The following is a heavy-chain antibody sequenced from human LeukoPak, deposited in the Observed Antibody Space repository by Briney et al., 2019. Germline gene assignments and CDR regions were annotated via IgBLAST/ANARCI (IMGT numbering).Heavy chain of an antibody. CDR1: GGSFSGYY. D-gene: IGHD3-22*01. CDR2: INHSGST. J-gene: IGHJ3*02. V-gene: IGHV4-34*01. CDR3: ARDKSTSVVYDAFDI. Sequence: PSETLSLTCAVYGGSFSGYYWSWIRQPPGKGLEWIGEINHSGSTNYNPSLKSRVTISVDTSKNQFSLKLSSVTAADTAVYYCARDKSTSVVYDAFDIWGQGTMVTVSS.